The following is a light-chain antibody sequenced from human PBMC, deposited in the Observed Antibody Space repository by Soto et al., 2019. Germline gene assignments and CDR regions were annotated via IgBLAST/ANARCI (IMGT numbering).Light chain of an antibody. CDR2: AAS. J-gene: IGKJ2*02. CDR1: QSITTY. Sequence: DIQMTQSPSSLSASVGDRVTITCRASQSITTYLNWYRQKPGKAPKLLIYAASSLQSGVPSRFSGSGSGTDFTLTISRLEPEDFAVYYCQQYGSSPHEGRLSTFGQGTKLEIK. CDR3: QQYGSSPHEGRLST. V-gene: IGKV1-39*01.